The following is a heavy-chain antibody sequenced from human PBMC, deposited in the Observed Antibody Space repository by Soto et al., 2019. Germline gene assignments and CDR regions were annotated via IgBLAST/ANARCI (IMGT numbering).Heavy chain of an antibody. CDR1: GYTFTSYG. J-gene: IGHJ6*02. CDR3: ARDRGYDFWSGYNTPYYYYYGMDV. Sequence: ASVKVSCKASGYTFTSYGISWVRQAPGQGLEWMGWISAYNGDTNYAQKLQGRVTMTTDTSTSTAYMELRSLGSDDTAVYYCARDRGYDFWSGYNTPYYYYYGMDVWGQGTTVTVSS. D-gene: IGHD3-3*01. V-gene: IGHV1-18*01. CDR2: ISAYNGDT.